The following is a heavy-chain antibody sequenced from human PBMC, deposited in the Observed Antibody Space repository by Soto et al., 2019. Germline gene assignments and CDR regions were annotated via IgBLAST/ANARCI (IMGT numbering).Heavy chain of an antibody. CDR3: ARVASYDILTGYYLDY. Sequence: QVQLQESGPGLVKPSETLSLTCTVSGGSISSYYWSWLRQPPGKGLEWIGYIYYSGSTNYNPSLKSRVTISVDTSKNQFSLKLSSVTAADTAVYYCARVASYDILTGYYLDYWGQGTLVTVSS. CDR1: GGSISSYY. J-gene: IGHJ4*02. D-gene: IGHD3-9*01. V-gene: IGHV4-59*01. CDR2: IYYSGST.